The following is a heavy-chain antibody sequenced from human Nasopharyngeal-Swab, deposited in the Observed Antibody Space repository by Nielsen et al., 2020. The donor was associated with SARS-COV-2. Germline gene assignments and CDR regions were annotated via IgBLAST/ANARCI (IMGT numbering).Heavy chain of an antibody. CDR1: GFTFSSYW. V-gene: IGHV3-74*01. CDR3: ARESSFSFDY. Sequence: GGSLRLSCTASGFTFSSYWMHWVRQAPGKGLVWVSRIKSDGSSTSYADSVKGRFTISRDNAKNTLYLQMNSLRAEDTAVYYCARESSFSFDYWGQGTLVTVSS. J-gene: IGHJ4*02. CDR2: IKSDGSST. D-gene: IGHD6-13*01.